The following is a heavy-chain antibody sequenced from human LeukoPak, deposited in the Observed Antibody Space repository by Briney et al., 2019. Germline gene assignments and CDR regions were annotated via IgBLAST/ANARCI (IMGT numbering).Heavy chain of an antibody. CDR2: IIPIFGTA. Sequence: GASVKVSCKASGGTFSSYAISWVRQAPGQGLEWMGGIIPIFGTANYAQKFQGRVTITADESTSTAYMELSSLRSEDTAVYYCARDARPITMIVVVTDNWFDPWGQGTLVTVSS. V-gene: IGHV1-69*13. CDR3: ARDARPITMIVVVTDNWFDP. J-gene: IGHJ5*02. CDR1: GGTFSSYA. D-gene: IGHD3-22*01.